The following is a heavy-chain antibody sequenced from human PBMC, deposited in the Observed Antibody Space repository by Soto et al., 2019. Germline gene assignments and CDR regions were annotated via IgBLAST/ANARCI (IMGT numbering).Heavy chain of an antibody. CDR2: ICYSGST. Sequence: SDTLSLTCTVSGGSISTYCWSWIRQAPGKGLEFIGYICYSGSTQYNPSLKSRVTISLDTSKNQFSLNLISVSAADTAVYYCARSHGLYWGLGTLVTDSS. CDR1: GGSISTYC. CDR3: ARSHGLY. V-gene: IGHV4-59*01. J-gene: IGHJ4*02.